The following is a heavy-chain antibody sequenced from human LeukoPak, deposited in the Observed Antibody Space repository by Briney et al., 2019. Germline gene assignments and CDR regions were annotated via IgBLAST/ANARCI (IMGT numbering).Heavy chain of an antibody. J-gene: IGHJ5*02. CDR3: AKARRYYYDSSGT. V-gene: IGHV3-23*01. D-gene: IGHD3-22*01. CDR2: ISGSGGST. Sequence: PGGSLRLSCAASGFTFSSYAMSWVRQAPGKGLEWVSAISGSGGSTYYADSVKGRFTISRDNSKNTLYLQMNSLRAEVTAVYYCAKARRYYYDSSGTWGQGTLVTVSS. CDR1: GFTFSSYA.